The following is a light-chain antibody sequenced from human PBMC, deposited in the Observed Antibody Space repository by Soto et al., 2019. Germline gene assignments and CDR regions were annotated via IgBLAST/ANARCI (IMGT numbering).Light chain of an antibody. CDR1: QSVNNNY. V-gene: IGKV3-20*01. Sequence: EIVLTQSPGTLSLSQVERATLSCRASQSVNNNYLAWYQRQPGQAPRLLIYGASSRATGIPDRFSGSGSGTDFTLTISRLEPEDFAVYYCQQYAGSPRTFGQGTKVDIK. CDR3: QQYAGSPRT. CDR2: GAS. J-gene: IGKJ1*01.